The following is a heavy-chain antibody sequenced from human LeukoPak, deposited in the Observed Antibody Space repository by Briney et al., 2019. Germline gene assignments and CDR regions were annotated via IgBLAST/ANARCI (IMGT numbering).Heavy chain of an antibody. D-gene: IGHD3-3*01. Sequence: SETLSLTCAVSGGSISSSNWWSWVRQPPGKGLEWIGEIYHSGSTNYNPSLKSRVTISVDTSKNQFSLKLSSVTAADTAVYYCARDRITIFGVVNRNYYYYMDVWGKGTTVTVSS. J-gene: IGHJ6*03. V-gene: IGHV4-4*02. CDR3: ARDRITIFGVVNRNYYYYMDV. CDR1: GGSISSSNW. CDR2: IYHSGST.